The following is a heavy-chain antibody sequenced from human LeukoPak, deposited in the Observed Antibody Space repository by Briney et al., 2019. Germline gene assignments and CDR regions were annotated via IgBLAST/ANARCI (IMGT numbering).Heavy chain of an antibody. Sequence: HPGGSLRLSCSASGFTFTTYGMNWVRQAPGKGLEWVSGIGGSGTRTYYADSVKGRFTISRDNSKNTLYLQMNSLRDEDTAVYYCAKDSGWILFDDWGQGTLVTVSS. J-gene: IGHJ4*02. CDR1: GFTFTTYG. CDR2: IGGSGTRT. D-gene: IGHD2-2*03. V-gene: IGHV3-23*01. CDR3: AKDSGWILFDD.